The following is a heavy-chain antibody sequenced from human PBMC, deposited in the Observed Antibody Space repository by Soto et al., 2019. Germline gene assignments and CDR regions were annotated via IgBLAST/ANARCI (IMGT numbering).Heavy chain of an antibody. Sequence: TGGSLRLSCAASGFTFANAWMNWVRQAPGKGLEWVGRIRTKTDGGTTDYAAPVKGRFTISRDDSKNTLYLEMNSLNTEDTAVYYCTTGGKWAVAGYGPFDFWGQGILVTVSS. V-gene: IGHV3-15*07. CDR1: GFTFANAW. CDR2: IRTKTDGGTT. D-gene: IGHD6-19*01. CDR3: TTGGKWAVAGYGPFDF. J-gene: IGHJ4*02.